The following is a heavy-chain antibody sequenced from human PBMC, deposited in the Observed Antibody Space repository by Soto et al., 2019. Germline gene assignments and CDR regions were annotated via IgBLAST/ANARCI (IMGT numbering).Heavy chain of an antibody. J-gene: IGHJ3*02. D-gene: IGHD6-19*01. CDR2: INPATGAA. CDR1: GYPVTAYY. CDR3: AGGGGVAVAGSAAFDM. Sequence: QLHLVQSGAVVKKPGASVTVPCSASGYPVTAYYMHWVRQAPGRGLEWMGGINPATGAAMYTQTFPGRVNLTRDASTLTVFLELSGPTSEDTAFLFIAGGGGVAVAGSAAFDMWGQGTLVTVSS. V-gene: IGHV1-2*02.